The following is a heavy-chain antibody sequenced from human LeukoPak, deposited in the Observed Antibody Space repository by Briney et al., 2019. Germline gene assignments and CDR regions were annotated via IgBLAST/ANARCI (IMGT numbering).Heavy chain of an antibody. CDR1: GYTFTGYY. J-gene: IGHJ6*02. CDR3: ARNTLTGYYKRYYGMDV. Sequence: ASVKVSCKASGYTFTGYYMHWVRQAPGQGLEWMGWINPNSGGTNYAQKFQGRVTMTRDTSISTAYMELSRLRSDDTAVYYCARNTLTGYYKRYYGMDVWGQGTTVTVSS. CDR2: INPNSGGT. D-gene: IGHD3-9*01. V-gene: IGHV1-2*02.